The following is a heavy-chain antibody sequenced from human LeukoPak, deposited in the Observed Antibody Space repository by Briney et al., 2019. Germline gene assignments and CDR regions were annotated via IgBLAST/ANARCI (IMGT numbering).Heavy chain of an antibody. Sequence: GGSLRLSCAAPGFTFSSYGMHWVRQAPGKGLEWVAFIPYDGNNKYYADSVEGRFTISRDNSKNTLCLQMNSLRAEDTAVYYCAKDLNPYYDSSGKEFDPWGQGTLVTVSS. V-gene: IGHV3-30*02. J-gene: IGHJ5*02. CDR1: GFTFSSYG. CDR3: AKDLNPYYDSSGKEFDP. CDR2: IPYDGNNK. D-gene: IGHD3-22*01.